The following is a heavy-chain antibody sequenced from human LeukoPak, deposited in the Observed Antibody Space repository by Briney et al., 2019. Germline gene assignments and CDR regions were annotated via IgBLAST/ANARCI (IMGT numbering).Heavy chain of an antibody. D-gene: IGHD3-10*01. J-gene: IGHJ4*02. CDR1: GFTFSSYG. Sequence: GRSLRLSCAASGFTFSSYGMHWVRQAPGKGLEWVAVISYDGSNKYYADSVKGRFTISRDNSKNTLYLQMNSLRAEDTAVYYCARTERFGELQFDYWGQGTLVTVSS. CDR2: ISYDGSNK. CDR3: ARTERFGELQFDY. V-gene: IGHV3-30*03.